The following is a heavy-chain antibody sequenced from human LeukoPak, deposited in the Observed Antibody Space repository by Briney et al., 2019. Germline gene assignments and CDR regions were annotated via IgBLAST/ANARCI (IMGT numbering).Heavy chain of an antibody. CDR1: GGSISSYY. CDR3: AREPAAGSAVDP. Sequence: PSETLSLTCTVSGGSISSYYWSWIRQPPGKGLEWIGYIYYSGSTNYNPSLKSRVTISVDTSKNQFSLKLSSVTAADTAVYYCAREPAAGSAVDPWGQGTLVTVSS. D-gene: IGHD6-13*01. J-gene: IGHJ5*02. V-gene: IGHV4-59*12. CDR2: IYYSGST.